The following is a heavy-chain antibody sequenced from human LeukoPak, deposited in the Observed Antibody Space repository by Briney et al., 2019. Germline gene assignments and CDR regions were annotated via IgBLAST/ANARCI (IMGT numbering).Heavy chain of an antibody. V-gene: IGHV3-53*01. J-gene: IGHJ4*02. CDR3: ARAYSSGYDSSGYYED. Sequence: GGSLRLSCAASGFTVGSNYMSWVRQAPGKGLEWVSVIYSGGSTYYADSVKGRFTISRDNSKNTLYLQMNSLRAEDTAVYYCARAYSSGYDSSGYYEDWGQGTLVTVSS. CDR2: IYSGGST. CDR1: GFTVGSNY. D-gene: IGHD3-22*01.